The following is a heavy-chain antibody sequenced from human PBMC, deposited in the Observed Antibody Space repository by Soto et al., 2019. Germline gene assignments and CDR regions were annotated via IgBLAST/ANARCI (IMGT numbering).Heavy chain of an antibody. Sequence: ASVKVSCKASGGTFSSYAISWVRQAPGQGLEWMGGIIPIFGTANYAQKFQGRVTITADESTSTAYMELSSLRSEDTAVYYCAIDRKLSLVETTTTTAFDIWGQETMLTISS. CDR2: IIPIFGTA. CDR3: AIDRKLSLVETTTTTAFDI. D-gene: IGHD2-21*02. J-gene: IGHJ3*02. V-gene: IGHV1-69*13. CDR1: GGTFSSYA.